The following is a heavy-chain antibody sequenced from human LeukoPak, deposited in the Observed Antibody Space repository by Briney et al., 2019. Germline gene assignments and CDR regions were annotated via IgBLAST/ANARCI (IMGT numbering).Heavy chain of an antibody. V-gene: IGHV4-59*08. D-gene: IGHD4-17*01. J-gene: IGHJ3*02. CDR1: GGSISSYY. CDR3: ARLELDPIAVTTRDAFDI. CDR2: IYYSGST. Sequence: SETLSLTCTVSGGSISSYYWSWIRQPPGKGLEWIGYIYYSGSTNYNPSLKSRVTISVDTSKNQFSPKLSSVTAADTAVYYCARLELDPIAVTTRDAFDIWGQGTMVTVSS.